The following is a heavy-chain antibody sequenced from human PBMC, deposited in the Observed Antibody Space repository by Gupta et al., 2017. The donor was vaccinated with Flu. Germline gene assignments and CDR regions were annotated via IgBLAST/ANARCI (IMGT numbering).Heavy chain of an antibody. D-gene: IGHD6-6*01. V-gene: IGHV3-23*01. CDR3: AKKYTTSSGAFFDY. J-gene: IGHJ4*02. Sequence: EVQLLESGGGLVQPGGSLRLSCAASGFPFSNHAMTWVRQAPGKGLEWVSTITRSADSTYYADSVKGRFTISRDNSKNTLYLEMNSLRAEDTALYYCAKKYTTSSGAFFDYWGQGSLVTVSS. CDR1: GFPFSNHA. CDR2: ITRSADST.